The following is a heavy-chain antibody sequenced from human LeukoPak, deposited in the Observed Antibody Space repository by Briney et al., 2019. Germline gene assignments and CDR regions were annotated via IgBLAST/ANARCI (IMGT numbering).Heavy chain of an antibody. CDR1: GGSISSSSYY. D-gene: IGHD2-2*01. CDR2: NCYSGST. Sequence: SETLSLTCTVSGGSISSSSYYWGWIRQPPGKGLEWIRSNCYSGSTYYNPSLKTRVTLSVDTSKNQFSLKLSSVTAADRAVYYCARVRHVPDYWGQGTLVTVPS. V-gene: IGHV4-39*01. J-gene: IGHJ4*02. CDR3: ARVRHVPDY.